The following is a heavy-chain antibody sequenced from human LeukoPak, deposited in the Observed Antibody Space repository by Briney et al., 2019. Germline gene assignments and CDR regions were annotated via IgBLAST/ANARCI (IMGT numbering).Heavy chain of an antibody. D-gene: IGHD5-12*01. J-gene: IGHJ4*02. CDR1: GFTVSSNY. Sequence: GGSLRLSCAAPGFTVSSNYMSWVRQAPGKGLEWVSVIYSGGSTYYADSVKGRFTISRDNSKNTLYLQMNSLRAEDTAVYYCAKPEDSGYDGLVWGQGTLVTVSS. V-gene: IGHV3-53*01. CDR3: AKPEDSGYDGLV. CDR2: IYSGGST.